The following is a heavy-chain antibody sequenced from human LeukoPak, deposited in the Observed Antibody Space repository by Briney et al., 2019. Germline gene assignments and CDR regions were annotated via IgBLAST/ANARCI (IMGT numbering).Heavy chain of an antibody. Sequence: PSETLSLTCTVSGGSISSYYWSWIRQPPGKGLEWIGYIYNSGSTKYNPSLKSRVTISVDTSKNQFSLKLSSVTAADTPVYYCARGARAGYNLEPFDYWGQGTLVTVSS. CDR2: IYNSGST. CDR3: ARGARAGYNLEPFDY. D-gene: IGHD5-24*01. CDR1: GGSISSYY. V-gene: IGHV4-59*08. J-gene: IGHJ4*02.